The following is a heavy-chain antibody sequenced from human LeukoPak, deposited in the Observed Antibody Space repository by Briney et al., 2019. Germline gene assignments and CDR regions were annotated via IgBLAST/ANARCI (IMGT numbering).Heavy chain of an antibody. D-gene: IGHD2-2*01. J-gene: IGHJ6*02. CDR3: ARAGGYCSSXSCYSGNYAMDV. CDR2: MIPILGXX. V-gene: IGHV1-69*04. Sequence: GASVKVSCKASXGTXSSXAIXXXRXXXXXXLGXMGRMIPILGXXXYAQKFQGRVTXTADKSTSTAYMELSSLRSEDTAVYYCARAGGYCSSXSCYSGNYAMDVWGQGTTVTVSS. CDR1: XGTXSSXA.